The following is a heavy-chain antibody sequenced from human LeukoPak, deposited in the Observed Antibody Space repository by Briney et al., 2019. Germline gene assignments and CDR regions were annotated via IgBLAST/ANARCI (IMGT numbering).Heavy chain of an antibody. J-gene: IGHJ5*02. CDR1: GYSIGRTYH. CDR3: ARASIFGVIRTFFNWFDP. Sequence: PSETLSLTCSVTGYSIGRTYHWGWIRQPPGKGLEWIGTIYHSGSTYYNPSLKSQVTISVDTSNNQFSLKLSSVTAADTAVYFCARASIFGVIRTFFNWFDPWGQGTLVTVSS. V-gene: IGHV4-38-2*02. D-gene: IGHD3-3*01. CDR2: IYHSGST.